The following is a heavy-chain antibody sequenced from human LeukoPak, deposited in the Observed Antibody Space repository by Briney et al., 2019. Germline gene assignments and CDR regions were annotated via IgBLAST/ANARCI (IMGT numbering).Heavy chain of an antibody. J-gene: IGHJ4*02. Sequence: ASMKVSCKASGYTFTSYGINWVRQAPGQGLEWMGWISTSNGNTNYAQKLQGRVSMTTDTSTSTAYMELRSLRSDDTALYYCARDFGYSYGYADYWGQGTLVTVSS. CDR1: GYTFTSYG. CDR2: ISTSNGNT. CDR3: ARDFGYSYGYADY. D-gene: IGHD5-18*01. V-gene: IGHV1-18*01.